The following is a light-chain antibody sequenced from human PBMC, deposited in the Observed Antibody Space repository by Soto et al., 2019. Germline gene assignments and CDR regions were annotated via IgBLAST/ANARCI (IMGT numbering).Light chain of an antibody. V-gene: IGKV3-15*01. J-gene: IGKJ5*01. CDR2: DVS. CDR3: QQYNNWPFS. CDR1: QGVTTN. Sequence: EIIMTQSPGTLSGSAGERATLSCGAAQGVTTNFAWYQQKSGQSPRLLIYDVSNRATGVPARFSGSGSETDFNLTISGLRSEDSAVYFCQQYNNWPFSFGQGTRLEIK.